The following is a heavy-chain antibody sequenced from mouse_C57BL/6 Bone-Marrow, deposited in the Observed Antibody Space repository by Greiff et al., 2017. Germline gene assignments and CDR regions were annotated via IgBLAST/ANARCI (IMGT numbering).Heavy chain of an antibody. CDR1: GFTFSDYG. V-gene: IGHV5-17*01. Sequence: DVHLVESGGGLVKPGGSLKLSCAASGFTFSDYGMHWVRQAPEKGLEWVAYISSGSSTIYYADTVKGRFTISRDNAKHTLFLQMTSLRSEDTAMYYCARLWFAYWGQGTLVTVPA. CDR2: ISSGSSTI. CDR3: ARLWFAY. J-gene: IGHJ3*01.